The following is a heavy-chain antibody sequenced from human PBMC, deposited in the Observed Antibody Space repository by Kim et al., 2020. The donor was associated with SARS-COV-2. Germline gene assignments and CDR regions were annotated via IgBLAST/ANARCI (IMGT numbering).Heavy chain of an antibody. J-gene: IGHJ6*02. Sequence: SVKVSCKASGGTFSSYAISWVRQAPGQGLEWMGGIIPIFGTANYAQKFQGRVTITADESTSTAYMELSSLRSEDTAVYYCASTAASVPYYYGMDVWGQGTTVTVSS. V-gene: IGHV1-69*13. D-gene: IGHD6-13*01. CDR3: ASTAASVPYYYGMDV. CDR2: IIPIFGTA. CDR1: GGTFSSYA.